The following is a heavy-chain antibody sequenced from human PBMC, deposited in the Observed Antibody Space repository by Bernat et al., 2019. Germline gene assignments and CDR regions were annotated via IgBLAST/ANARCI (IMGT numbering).Heavy chain of an antibody. J-gene: IGHJ4*01. D-gene: IGHD2-2*01. CDR3: ALHHKATSVWPIFPH. Sequence: EAQLVESGGGFAQPGGSLRLSWSGSGFTFSCYIMIWLRQAPGKGVEWLANISGGSRAVYYADSGKGRFTISRDNSKNLLYLQMNSLTAEDTGIYYCALHHKATSVWPIFPHWGHGTQVIVSS. V-gene: IGHV3-48*03. CDR2: ISGGSRAV. CDR1: GFTFSCYI.